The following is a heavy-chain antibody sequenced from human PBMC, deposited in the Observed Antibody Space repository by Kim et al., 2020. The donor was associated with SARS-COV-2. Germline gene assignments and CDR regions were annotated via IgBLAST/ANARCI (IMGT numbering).Heavy chain of an antibody. V-gene: IGHV1-3*01. CDR1: GYTFTRFA. Sequence: ASVKVSCKASGYTFTRFAMHWVRQAPGQRLEWMGWINAGNGNTKYSEKFQGRVTITSDTSASTAYMELSSLRSEDTAVYYCSRTRADYDSSGCFDYWGQGTLVTVSS. J-gene: IGHJ4*02. CDR2: INAGNGNT. CDR3: SRTRADYDSSGCFDY. D-gene: IGHD3-22*01.